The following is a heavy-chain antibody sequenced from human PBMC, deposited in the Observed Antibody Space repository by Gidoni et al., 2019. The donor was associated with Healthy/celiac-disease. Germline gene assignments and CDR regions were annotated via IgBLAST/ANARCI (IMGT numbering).Heavy chain of an antibody. CDR1: GFTFSSYS. D-gene: IGHD3-10*01. V-gene: IGHV3-48*01. Sequence: EVQLVESGGGLVQPGGSLSLSCAASGFTFSSYSMNWVSYISSSSSTIYYADSVKGRFTISRDNAKNSLYLQMNSLRAEDTAVYYCARDEGRKVRGVDYWGQGTLVTVSS. J-gene: IGHJ4*02. CDR3: ARDEGRKVRGVDY. CDR2: ISSSSSTI.